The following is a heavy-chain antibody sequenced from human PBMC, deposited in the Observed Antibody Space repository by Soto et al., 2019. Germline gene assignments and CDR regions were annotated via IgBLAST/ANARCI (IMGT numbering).Heavy chain of an antibody. D-gene: IGHD2-15*01. V-gene: IGHV1-69*02. J-gene: IGHJ4*02. CDR3: AGYCSGGSCLDY. Sequence: QVQLVQSGAEVKKPGSSVKVSCKASGGTFSSYTISWVRQAPGQGLEWMGRITPILGIAHYAQKFQGRVTITADKSASTAYMELSSLRSEDTAVYYCAGYCSGGSCLDYWGQGTLVTVSS. CDR2: ITPILGIA. CDR1: GGTFSSYT.